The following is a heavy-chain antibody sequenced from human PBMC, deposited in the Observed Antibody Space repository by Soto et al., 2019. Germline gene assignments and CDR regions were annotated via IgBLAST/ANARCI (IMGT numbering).Heavy chain of an antibody. D-gene: IGHD3-16*02. V-gene: IGHV1-18*01. Sequence: QVQLVQSGAEVKKPGASVKVSCKASGYTFTSYGISWVRQAPGQGLEWMGWISAYNGNTNYAQKRQGRVTMTTDTSTSTAYMELRSLRSDDTAVYYCARDRQYVWGSYRSNWFDPWGQGTLVTVSS. CDR1: GYTFTSYG. CDR3: ARDRQYVWGSYRSNWFDP. CDR2: ISAYNGNT. J-gene: IGHJ5*02.